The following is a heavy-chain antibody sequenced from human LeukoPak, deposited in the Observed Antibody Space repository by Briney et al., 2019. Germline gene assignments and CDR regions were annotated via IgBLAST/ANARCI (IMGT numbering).Heavy chain of an antibody. Sequence: GESLRISCKGSGYTFTNHWISWVRQMAGKGLEWVGKIEPSDSYVNYSPSVQGHLTISADKSISTAYLQWSSLKASDTAMYYCARAPDSDSGYDYFDYWGQGTLVTVSS. CDR3: ARAPDSDSGYDYFDY. D-gene: IGHD5-12*01. CDR2: IEPSDSYV. J-gene: IGHJ4*02. CDR1: GYTFTNHW. V-gene: IGHV5-10-1*01.